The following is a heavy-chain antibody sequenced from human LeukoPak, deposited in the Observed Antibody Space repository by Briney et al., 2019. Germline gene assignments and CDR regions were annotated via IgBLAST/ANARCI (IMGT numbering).Heavy chain of an antibody. J-gene: IGHJ5*02. CDR2: IWPADSDT. Sequence: GESLKISCKASGYTFTNYWIGWVRQLPGKGLEWMGIIWPADSDTRYSPSFQGQVTIAADKSITTAHLQWSSLKASDTAMYYCAATLLTDGSGYLFDQWGHGTLVTVSS. V-gene: IGHV5-51*01. D-gene: IGHD3-22*01. CDR3: AATLLTDGSGYLFDQ. CDR1: GYTFTNYW.